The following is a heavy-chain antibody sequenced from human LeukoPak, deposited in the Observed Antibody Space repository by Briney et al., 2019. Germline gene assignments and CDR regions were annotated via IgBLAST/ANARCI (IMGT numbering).Heavy chain of an antibody. CDR3: AKDLGSVVTPPSLDF. V-gene: IGHV3-23*01. Sequence: GGSLRLSCAASGFTFSSYAMSWVRQAPGKGLEWVSAISGSGDNTYYADSVKGRFTISRDNSKNTLYLQMSSLRAEDTAVYYCAKDLGSVVTPPSLDFWGQGTLVTVSS. D-gene: IGHD4-23*01. J-gene: IGHJ4*02. CDR1: GFTFSSYA. CDR2: ISGSGDNT.